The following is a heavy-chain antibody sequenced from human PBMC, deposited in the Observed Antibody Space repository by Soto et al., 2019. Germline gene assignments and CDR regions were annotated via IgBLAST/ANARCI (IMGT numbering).Heavy chain of an antibody. V-gene: IGHV3-23*01. D-gene: IGHD4-17*01. Sequence: EVQLLESGGGLVQPGGSLRLSCAASGFTFSTYTMAWVRQAPGRGPEWVSGVGQDGAPYCADSVKGRFTISRDNSGSSVYLEMIALRGEDTAVYYCAKDMRPDGVWDFGHWGQGTLVTVSS. CDR1: GFTFSTYT. CDR2: VGQDGAP. J-gene: IGHJ4*02. CDR3: AKDMRPDGVWDFGH.